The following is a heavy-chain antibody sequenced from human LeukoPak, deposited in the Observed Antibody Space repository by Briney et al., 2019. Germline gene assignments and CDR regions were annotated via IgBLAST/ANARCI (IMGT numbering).Heavy chain of an antibody. Sequence: GGSLRLSCAASGFTFSSYEMNWVRQAPGKGLEWVSCISSSGNPIYYADSVKGRFTISRDNAKNSLYLQMNSLRAEDTALYYCARERIGDDAFDIWGQGTMVTVSS. D-gene: IGHD2-15*01. CDR2: ISSSGNPI. V-gene: IGHV3-48*03. J-gene: IGHJ3*02. CDR1: GFTFSSYE. CDR3: ARERIGDDAFDI.